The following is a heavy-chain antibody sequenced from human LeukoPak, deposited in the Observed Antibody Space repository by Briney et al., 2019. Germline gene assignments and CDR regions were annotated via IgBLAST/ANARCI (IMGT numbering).Heavy chain of an antibody. J-gene: IGHJ4*02. CDR3: ARGAEVQLWSYYFDY. CDR2: ISSSSSYI. V-gene: IGHV3-21*04. CDR1: GFTFSSYS. Sequence: GGSLRLSCAASGFTFSSYSMNWVRQAPGKGLEWVSSISSSSSYIYYADSVKGRFTISRDNAKNSLYLQMNSLRAEDTALYFCARGAEVQLWSYYFDYWGQGTLVTVSS. D-gene: IGHD5-18*01.